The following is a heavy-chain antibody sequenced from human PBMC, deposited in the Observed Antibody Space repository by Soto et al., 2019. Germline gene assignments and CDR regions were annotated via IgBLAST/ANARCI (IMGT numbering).Heavy chain of an antibody. CDR3: AKDLVGSDWPYYFDY. V-gene: IGHV3-23*01. Sequence: VPPGGSLRLSCAASGFTFSSYAVSWVRQAPGKGLEWVSAISTSGGRTIYADSVKGRFTISRDNSKNTLYLQMNSLRVEDTAVYYCAKDLVGSDWPYYFDYWGQGTLVTVSS. CDR1: GFTFSSYA. CDR2: ISTSGGRT. D-gene: IGHD6-19*01. J-gene: IGHJ4*02.